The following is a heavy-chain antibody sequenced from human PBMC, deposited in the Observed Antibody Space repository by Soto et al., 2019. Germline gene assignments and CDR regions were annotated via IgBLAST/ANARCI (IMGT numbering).Heavy chain of an antibody. CDR2: ISYDGSNK. CDR3: ARHRYSYGTYYFDY. D-gene: IGHD5-18*01. J-gene: IGHJ4*02. CDR1: GFTFSSYA. Sequence: QVQLVESGGGVVQPGRSLRLSCAASGFTFSSYAMHWVRQAPGKGLEWVAVISYDGSNKYYADSVKGRFTISRDNSKNKLYLQMNSLRAEDTAVYYCARHRYSYGTYYFDYWGQGTLVTVSS. V-gene: IGHV3-30-3*01.